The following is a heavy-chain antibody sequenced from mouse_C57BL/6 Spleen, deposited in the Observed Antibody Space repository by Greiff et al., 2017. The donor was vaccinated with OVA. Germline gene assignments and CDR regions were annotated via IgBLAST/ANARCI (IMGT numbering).Heavy chain of an antibody. J-gene: IGHJ2*01. Sequence: VHLVESGPELVKPGASVKISCKASGYAFSSSWMNWVKQRPGKGLEWIGRIYPGDGDTNYNGKFKGKATLTADKSSSTAYMQLSSLTSEDSAVYFCARNYGPFDYWGQGTTLTVSS. V-gene: IGHV1-82*01. D-gene: IGHD1-1*01. CDR1: GYAFSSSW. CDR2: IYPGDGDT. CDR3: ARNYGPFDY.